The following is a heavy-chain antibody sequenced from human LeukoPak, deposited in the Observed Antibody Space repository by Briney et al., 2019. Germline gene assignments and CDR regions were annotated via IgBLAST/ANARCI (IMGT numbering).Heavy chain of an antibody. CDR1: GFTFRNYY. J-gene: IGHJ4*02. V-gene: IGHV3-20*04. Sequence: GGSLRLSCAASGFTFRNYYMHWVRQAPGKGLEWVSGINWNGGSTGYADSVKGRFTISRDNAKNSLYLQMNSLRAEDTALYYCARADYYGSGSSPSWGQGTLVTVSS. CDR3: ARADYYGSGSSPS. D-gene: IGHD3-10*01. CDR2: INWNGGST.